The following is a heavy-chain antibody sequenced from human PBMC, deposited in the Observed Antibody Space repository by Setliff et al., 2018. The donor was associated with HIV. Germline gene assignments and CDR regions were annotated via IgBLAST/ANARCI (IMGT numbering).Heavy chain of an antibody. CDR2: LPPSGTT. CDR3: AKEDSSYHYFDY. CDR1: GGSFSNYY. V-gene: IGHV4-34*01. Sequence: SETLSLTCTVYGGSFSNYYTNWIRQPPGKGLEWIGELPPSGTTRSHPSLQSRVTISADTSKNQFSLKLTSVTAADTAVYYCAKEDSSYHYFDYWGQGMLVTVSS. J-gene: IGHJ4*02. D-gene: IGHD6-6*01.